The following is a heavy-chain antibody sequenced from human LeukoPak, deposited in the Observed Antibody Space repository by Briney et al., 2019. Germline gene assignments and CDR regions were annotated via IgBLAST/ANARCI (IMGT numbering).Heavy chain of an antibody. CDR1: VFTVSSNY. Sequence: PGGSVRLSCAASVFTVSSNYMSGIRQPPGQGLKRVSVIYTRGTTFYADSVKGLFTISRDNATNKLYLQMNSVRAAVTPAYYCAKLKGSYGEGYFDYWGQGTVVTVSS. CDR2: IYTRGTT. J-gene: IGHJ4*02. CDR3: AKLKGSYGEGYFDY. V-gene: IGHV3-53*01. D-gene: IGHD3-10*01.